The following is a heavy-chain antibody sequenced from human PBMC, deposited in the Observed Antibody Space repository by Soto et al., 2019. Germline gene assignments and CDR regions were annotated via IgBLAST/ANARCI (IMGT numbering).Heavy chain of an antibody. D-gene: IGHD3-10*01. CDR2: ISWNSGNI. CDR1: GFVFDDYA. V-gene: IGHV3-9*01. Sequence: EVQLVESGGGLVQPGRSLRLSCEASGFVFDDYAMHWVRRPPGKGLEWVASISWNSGNIGYADSMKGRFTISRDNAKNSLYLQMNSLGTDDTALYYCAKDTAPGEVLDVSYFDPWGRGTLVTVSS. J-gene: IGHJ5*02. CDR3: AKDTAPGEVLDVSYFDP.